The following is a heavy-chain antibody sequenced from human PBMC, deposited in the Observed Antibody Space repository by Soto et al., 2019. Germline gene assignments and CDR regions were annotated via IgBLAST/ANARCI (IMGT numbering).Heavy chain of an antibody. CDR3: ASEGIAVAGTPHYFDY. J-gene: IGHJ4*02. Sequence: QVQLVQSGAEVKKPGSSVKVSCKASGGTFSSYAISWGRQAPGQGLEWMGGIIPIFGTANYAQKFQGRVTITADESTSTAYMELSSLRSEDTAVYYCASEGIAVAGTPHYFDYWGQGTLVTVSS. V-gene: IGHV1-69*01. CDR1: GGTFSSYA. D-gene: IGHD6-19*01. CDR2: IIPIFGTA.